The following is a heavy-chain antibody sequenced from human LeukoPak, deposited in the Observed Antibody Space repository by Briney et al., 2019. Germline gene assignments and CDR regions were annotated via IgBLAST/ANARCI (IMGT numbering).Heavy chain of an antibody. CDR1: GFTFSSYG. D-gene: IGHD3-9*01. CDR2: ISYDGTQK. J-gene: IGHJ4*02. Sequence: GGSLRLSCAASGFTFSSYGMHWVRQAPGKGLEWVAVISYDGTQKYYADSVKGRFTISRDNSKNTLYLQMNSLRAEDTAVYYCARDPGYAIYYFDYWGQGNLVTVSS. CDR3: ARDPGYAIYYFDY. V-gene: IGHV3-30*03.